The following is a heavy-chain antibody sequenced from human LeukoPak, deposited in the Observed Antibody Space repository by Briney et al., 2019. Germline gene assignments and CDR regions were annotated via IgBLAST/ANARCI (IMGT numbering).Heavy chain of an antibody. CDR2: ISYDGSNK. CDR1: GFTFSSYA. J-gene: IGHJ3*02. V-gene: IGHV3-30-3*01. CDR3: ARGHIVVPAANVVSAFDI. D-gene: IGHD2-2*01. Sequence: GGSLRLSCAASGFTFSSYAMHWVRQAPGKGLEWVAVISYDGSNKYYADSVKGRFTISRDNSKNTLYLQMNSLRAEDTAVYYCARGHIVVPAANVVSAFDIWGQGTMVTVSS.